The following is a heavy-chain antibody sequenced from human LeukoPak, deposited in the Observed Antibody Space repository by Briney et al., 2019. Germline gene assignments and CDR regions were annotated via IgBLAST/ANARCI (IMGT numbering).Heavy chain of an antibody. J-gene: IGHJ4*02. CDR3: AKGDQYYDILTGYFFDY. D-gene: IGHD3-9*01. CDR2: IRYDGSNK. Sequence: GGSLRLSCAASGFTFSSYSMNWVRQAPGKGLEWEAFIRYDGSNKYYADSVKGRFTISRDNSKNTLYLQMNSLRAEDTAVYYCAKGDQYYDILTGYFFDYWGQGTLVTVSS. V-gene: IGHV3-30*02. CDR1: GFTFSSYS.